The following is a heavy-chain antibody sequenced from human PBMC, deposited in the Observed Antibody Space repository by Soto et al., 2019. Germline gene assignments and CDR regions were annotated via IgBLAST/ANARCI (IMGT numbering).Heavy chain of an antibody. Sequence: GGSLRLSCAASGFTFDDYGMSWVRQAPGKGLEWVSGINWNGGSTGYADSVKGRFTISRDNAKNSLYLQMNSLRAEDTALYHCARGQMIYGSGSLDAFDIWGQGTMVTVSS. CDR1: GFTFDDYG. V-gene: IGHV3-20*01. D-gene: IGHD3-10*01. CDR3: ARGQMIYGSGSLDAFDI. CDR2: INWNGGST. J-gene: IGHJ3*02.